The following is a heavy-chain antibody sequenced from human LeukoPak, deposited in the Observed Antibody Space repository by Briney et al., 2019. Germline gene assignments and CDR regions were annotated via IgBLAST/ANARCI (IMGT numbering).Heavy chain of an antibody. CDR2: ISSSSSYI. CDR1: GFTFSSYT. CDR3: ARAVSSGWPKDYFDY. J-gene: IGHJ4*02. V-gene: IGHV3-21*01. Sequence: SGGPLRLSCAASGFTFSSYTINWVRQAPGKGLEWVSSISSSSSYIYYADSVKGRFTISRDNAKNSLYLQMNSLRAEDTAVYYCARAVSSGWPKDYFDYWGQGTLVTVSS. D-gene: IGHD6-19*01.